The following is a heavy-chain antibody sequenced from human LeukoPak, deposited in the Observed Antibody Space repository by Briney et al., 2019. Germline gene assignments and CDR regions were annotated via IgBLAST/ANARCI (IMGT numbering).Heavy chain of an antibody. CDR1: GYSISSGYY. V-gene: IGHV4-38-2*02. J-gene: IGHJ3*02. Sequence: SETLSLTCTVSGYSISSGYYWGWIRQPPGKGLEWIGSIYHSGSTYYNPSLKSRVTISVDTSKNQFSLKLSSVTAADTAVYYCARPSGDYAAFDIWGQGTMVTVSS. D-gene: IGHD4-17*01. CDR2: IYHSGST. CDR3: ARPSGDYAAFDI.